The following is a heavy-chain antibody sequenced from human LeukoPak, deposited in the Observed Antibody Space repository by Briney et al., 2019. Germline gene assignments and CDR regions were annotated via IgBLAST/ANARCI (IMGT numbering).Heavy chain of an antibody. CDR2: ISGSGGST. D-gene: IGHD3-10*01. CDR1: GFTFSSYA. V-gene: IGHV3-23*01. CDR3: AAHPITMVRGVIHTYVDY. Sequence: PGGSLRLSCAASGFTFSSYAMSWVRQAPGKGLEWVSAISGSGGSTYYADSVKGRFTISRDNSKNTLYLQMNSLRAEDTAVYYCAAHPITMVRGVIHTYVDYWGQGTLVTVSS. J-gene: IGHJ4*02.